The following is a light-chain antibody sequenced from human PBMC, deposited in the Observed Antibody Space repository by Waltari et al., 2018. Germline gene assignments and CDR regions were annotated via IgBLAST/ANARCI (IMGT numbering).Light chain of an antibody. V-gene: IGLV2-23*01. J-gene: IGLJ3*02. CDR1: SSDVGNYNL. CDR3: CSYAGSYTWV. Sequence: QSALTQPASVSGSPGQSITISCTGTSSDVGNYNLVSWYQQYSGKAPKVMIYDDNRRPSGVSDRFSGSNSGNTASLTISGVQAEDEADYYCCSYAGSYTWVFGGGTKLTVL. CDR2: DDN.